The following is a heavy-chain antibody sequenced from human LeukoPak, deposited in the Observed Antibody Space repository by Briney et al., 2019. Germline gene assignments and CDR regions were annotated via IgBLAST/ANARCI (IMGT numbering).Heavy chain of an antibody. CDR3: ARARRWNAAVEGWWFDP. CDR1: GGSFSAYY. V-gene: IGHV4-34*01. J-gene: IGHJ5*02. D-gene: IGHD1-1*01. Sequence: SETLSLTCAVSGGSFSAYYWSWIRQSPGKGLEWIGEINHSGSTNYNPSLKSRVTISVDTSKNQFSLKLSSVTAADTAVYYCARARRWNAAVEGWWFDPWGQGTLVTVSS. CDR2: INHSGST.